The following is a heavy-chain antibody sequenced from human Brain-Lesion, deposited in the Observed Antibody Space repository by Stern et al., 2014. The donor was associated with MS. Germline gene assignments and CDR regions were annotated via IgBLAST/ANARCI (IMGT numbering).Heavy chain of an antibody. CDR1: GYTLTEFS. CDR2: FDPEDGEA. D-gene: IGHD1-26*01. V-gene: IGHV1-24*01. J-gene: IGHJ4*02. Sequence: VQLVQSGAEVKKPGASVKVSCKVSGYTLTEFSTHWVRQAPRKGLEWMGGFDPEDGEAIYAQKFQGRVTMTEDTSTDTAYMELSSLRSEDTAVYYCATLSPGAGGNYYRHFDYWGQGTLVTVSS. CDR3: ATLSPGAGGNYYRHFDY.